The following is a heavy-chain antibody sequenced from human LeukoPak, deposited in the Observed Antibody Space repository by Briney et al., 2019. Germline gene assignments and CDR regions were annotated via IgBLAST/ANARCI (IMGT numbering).Heavy chain of an antibody. CDR1: GGSISSSSYY. D-gene: IGHD6-25*01. J-gene: IGHJ5*02. CDR3: ARDQRWFDP. Sequence: PSETLSLTCIVSGGSISSSSYYWGWIRQPPGKGLEWIGSIFYSGSTYYNPSLTSRVTISVATSTNQFSLRLNSVTAADTAVYYCARDQRWFDPWGQGTLVTVSS. V-gene: IGHV4-39*07. CDR2: IFYSGST.